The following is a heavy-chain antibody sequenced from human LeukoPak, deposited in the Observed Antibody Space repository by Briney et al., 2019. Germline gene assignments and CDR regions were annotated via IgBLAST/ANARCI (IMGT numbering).Heavy chain of an antibody. D-gene: IGHD2/OR15-2a*01. CDR3: TRDATYYLRYGYFDY. V-gene: IGHV3-21*01. Sequence: PGGSLRLSCAASGFSISSSAMNWVRQAPGKGLEWVSSINNVASHIYYAGSVRGRFTISRDNAKNSVYLQMNSLRAEDTAVYYCTRDATYYLRYGYFDYWGQGTLVTVSP. CDR1: GFSISSSA. J-gene: IGHJ4*02. CDR2: INNVASHI.